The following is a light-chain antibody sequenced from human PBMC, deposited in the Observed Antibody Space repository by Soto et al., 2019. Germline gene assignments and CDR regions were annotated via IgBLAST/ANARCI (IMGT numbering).Light chain of an antibody. J-gene: IGLJ1*01. Sequence: QPAFVSGSPCQLIPNHCTGTSGDVGSYNHVSWYQQHTGKPPKLMIYEVSERPSGVSNRFSGSKSGNTASLTISGLQAEDDADYYCCSYAGSNTFYVFGTGTKVTVL. CDR3: CSYAGSNTFYV. V-gene: IGLV2-23*02. CDR2: EVS. CDR1: SGDVGSYNH.